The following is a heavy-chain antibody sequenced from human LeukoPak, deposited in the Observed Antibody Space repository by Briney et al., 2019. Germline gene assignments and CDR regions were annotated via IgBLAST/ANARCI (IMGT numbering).Heavy chain of an antibody. CDR2: IIPIFGTA. CDR1: GGTFSSYA. CDR3: ARDNGGDYRLNY. V-gene: IGHV1-69*05. D-gene: IGHD4-17*01. J-gene: IGHJ4*02. Sequence: ASVKVSCKASGGTFSSYAINWVRQAPGQGLEWMGGIIPIFGTANYAQKFQGRVTITTDESTSTAYMELSSLRSEDTGVYYCARDNGGDYRLNYWGQGTLVTVSS.